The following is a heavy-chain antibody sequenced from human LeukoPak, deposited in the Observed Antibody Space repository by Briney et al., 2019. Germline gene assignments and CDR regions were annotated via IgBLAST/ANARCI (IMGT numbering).Heavy chain of an antibody. CDR2: ISGSGFIT. CDR1: GLNFSNYA. Sequence: PGGSLRLSCTASGLNFSNYAMSWVRLGPGKGPEWVSAISGSGFITYYADSVKGRFTISRDNSKNTLYLQMTSLRVEDTAVYYCAKTFYYGSGLYYYTFDSWGQGTLVTVSS. D-gene: IGHD3-10*01. V-gene: IGHV3-23*01. CDR3: AKTFYYGSGLYYYTFDS. J-gene: IGHJ5*01.